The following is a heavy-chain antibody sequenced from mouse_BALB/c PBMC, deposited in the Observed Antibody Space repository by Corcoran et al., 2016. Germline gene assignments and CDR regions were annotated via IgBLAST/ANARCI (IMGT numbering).Heavy chain of an antibody. CDR3: ANWDWYFDV. V-gene: IGHV14-3*02. Sequence: EVQLQQSGAELVKPGASVKLSCTASGFNIKDTYMHWVKQRLEQGLEWIGRIDPANGNTKYDPKFQGKATITADTSSNTAYLQLSSPTSEDTAVYYCANWDWYFDVWGAGTTVTVSS. CDR2: IDPANGNT. J-gene: IGHJ1*01. CDR1: GFNIKDTY. D-gene: IGHD4-1*01.